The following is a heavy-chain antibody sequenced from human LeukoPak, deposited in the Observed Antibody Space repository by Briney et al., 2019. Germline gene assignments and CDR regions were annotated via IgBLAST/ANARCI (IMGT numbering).Heavy chain of an antibody. D-gene: IGHD1-26*01. J-gene: IGHJ4*02. CDR2: TYFRSKWYY. CDR3: ARDPVGGSTIFDS. CDR1: GDSLPSDSAA. V-gene: IGHV6-1*01. Sequence: SQTLSLTCAISGDSLPSDSAAWNWIRQSPSRGLEWLARTYFRSKWYYDYALAVKGRITINLDTSKNQFSLRLNSVTPEDTAVYFCARDPVGGSTIFDSWGQGTLVTVSS.